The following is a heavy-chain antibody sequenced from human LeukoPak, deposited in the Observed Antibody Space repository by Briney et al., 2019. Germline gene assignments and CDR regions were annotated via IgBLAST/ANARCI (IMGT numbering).Heavy chain of an antibody. CDR3: ASNLWDSCYFDY. CDR1: GGSISSGGYY. J-gene: IGHJ4*02. D-gene: IGHD2-2*01. V-gene: IGHV4-31*03. CDR2: IYYSGST. Sequence: TLSLTCTVSGGSISSGGYYWRWIRQHPGKGLEWIGYIYYSGSTYYNPSLKSRVTISVDTSKNQFSLKLSSVTAADTAVYYCASNLWDSCYFDYWGQGTLVTVSS.